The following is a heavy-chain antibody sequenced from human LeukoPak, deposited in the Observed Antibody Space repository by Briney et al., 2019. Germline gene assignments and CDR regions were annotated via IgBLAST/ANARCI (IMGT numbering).Heavy chain of an antibody. V-gene: IGHV1-2*02. CDR1: GYIFTGYY. CDR2: IYPNTGGM. J-gene: IGHJ4*02. Sequence: ASVKVSCKASGYIFTGYYIHWVRQAPGQGLEWMGWIYPNTGGMQFAQKFQGRVTMTRDTSISTAYMELSGLRSDDSAVYYCAREWVSIAAAGDDSYYFDYWGQGTLVTVSS. CDR3: AREWVSIAAAGDDSYYFDY. D-gene: IGHD6-13*01.